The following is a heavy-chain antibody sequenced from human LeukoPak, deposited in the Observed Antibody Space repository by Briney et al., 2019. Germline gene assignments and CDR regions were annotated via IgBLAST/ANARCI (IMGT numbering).Heavy chain of an antibody. V-gene: IGHV3-30*03. CDR3: ARDSGYSSSWAVRY. CDR1: GFTFSSYG. D-gene: IGHD6-13*01. CDR2: ISYDGSNK. J-gene: IGHJ4*02. Sequence: GGSLRLSCAASGFTFSSYGMHWVRQAPGKGLEWVAVISYDGSNKYYADSVKGRFTISRDNAKNTLYLQMNSLRAEDTAVYYCARDSGYSSSWAVRYWGQGTLVTVSS.